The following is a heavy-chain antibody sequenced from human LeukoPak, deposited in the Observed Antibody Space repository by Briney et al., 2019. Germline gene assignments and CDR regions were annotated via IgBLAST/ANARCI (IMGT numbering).Heavy chain of an antibody. J-gene: IGHJ4*02. CDR1: GFTFSSYA. D-gene: IGHD3-22*01. V-gene: IGHV3-30*14. Sequence: GGSLRLSCAASGFTFSSYAMHWVRQAPGKGLEWVAVISYDGSNKYYADSVKGRFTISRDSSQKTLYLQMNSLRVEDTAVYYCARDHYYYDTSGSSYYFDYWGQGTLVTVSS. CDR2: ISYDGSNK. CDR3: ARDHYYYDTSGSSYYFDY.